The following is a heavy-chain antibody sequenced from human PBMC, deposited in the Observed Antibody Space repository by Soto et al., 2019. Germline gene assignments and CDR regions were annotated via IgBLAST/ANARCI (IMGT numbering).Heavy chain of an antibody. CDR1: GFTFSSYW. CDR3: AKPASGPNWFDP. Sequence: GGSLRLSCAASGFTFSSYWMHWVRQAPGKGLVWVSRINNDGSITNYADSVKGRFTISRDNAKNTLYLQMNSLRAEDTAVYYCAKPASGPNWFDPWGQGTLVTVS. D-gene: IGHD6-13*01. J-gene: IGHJ5*02. CDR2: INNDGSIT. V-gene: IGHV3-74*01.